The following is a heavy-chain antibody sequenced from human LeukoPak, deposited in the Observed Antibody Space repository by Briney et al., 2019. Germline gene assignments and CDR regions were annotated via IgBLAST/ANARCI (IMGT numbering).Heavy chain of an antibody. V-gene: IGHV3-30*02. D-gene: IGHD3-3*01. J-gene: IGHJ6*03. CDR1: GFTFSSYG. CDR3: AKPPSYDFWSGLRYYYMDV. Sequence: GGSLRLSCAASGFTFSSYGMHWVRQAPGKGLEWVAFIRYDGSNKYYADSVKGRFTISRDNSKNTLYLQMNSLRAEDTAVYYCAKPPSYDFWSGLRYYYMDVWGKGTTVTVSS. CDR2: IRYDGSNK.